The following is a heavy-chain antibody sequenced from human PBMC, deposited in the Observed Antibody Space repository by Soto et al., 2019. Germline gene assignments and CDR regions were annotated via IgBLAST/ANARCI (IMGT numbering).Heavy chain of an antibody. J-gene: IGHJ5*02. D-gene: IGHD3-10*01. CDR1: GFTLRDHW. Sequence: EVQLVESGGGLFQPGGSLRLSCAASGFTLRDHWMHWVRQAPGKGLVWLARIINDGSETDYADSVKGRFIISRDNAKNTVYLQMNSLTVEDTGIYYRGRDYFGSGNPWGQGTLVTVSS. V-gene: IGHV3-74*01. CDR3: GRDYFGSGNP. CDR2: IINDGSET.